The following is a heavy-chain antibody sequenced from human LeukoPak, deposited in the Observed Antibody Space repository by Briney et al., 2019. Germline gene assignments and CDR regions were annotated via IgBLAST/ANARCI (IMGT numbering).Heavy chain of an antibody. CDR3: ARVQAPRSTIFGVVTLVYYGMDV. Sequence: GGSLRLSCAASGFTFSSYSMNWVRQAPGKGLEWVSYISSSSSTIYYADSVKGRFTISRDNAKNSLYLQMNSLRDEDTAVYYCARVQAPRSTIFGVVTLVYYGMDVWGQGTTVTVSS. CDR1: GFTFSSYS. V-gene: IGHV3-48*02. J-gene: IGHJ6*02. D-gene: IGHD3-3*01. CDR2: ISSSSSTI.